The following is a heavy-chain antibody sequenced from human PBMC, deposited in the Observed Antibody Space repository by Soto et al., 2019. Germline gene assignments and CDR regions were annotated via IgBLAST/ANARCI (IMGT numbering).Heavy chain of an antibody. CDR1: EFTFSNYA. Sequence: VGSLRLSCAASEFTFSNYAMSWVRQAPGKGLGWVSSIGSGGSPTYYADSVKGRFTISRDNSKNTLYLQMNSLRAEDTAVYYCAKGALSTYFDWGQGTLVTVSS. V-gene: IGHV3-23*01. CDR2: IGSGGSPT. D-gene: IGHD3-9*01. J-gene: IGHJ4*02. CDR3: AKGALSTYFD.